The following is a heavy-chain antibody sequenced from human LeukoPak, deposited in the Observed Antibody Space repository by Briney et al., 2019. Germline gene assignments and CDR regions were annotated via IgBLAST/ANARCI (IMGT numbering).Heavy chain of an antibody. D-gene: IGHD3-3*01. CDR3: ARHNVRFLEWLLSPDFDY. CDR1: GGSFSGYY. Sequence: PSETLSLTCAVYGGSFSGYYWSWIRQPPGKGLEWIGEINHSGSTNYNPSLKSRVTISVDTSKNQFSLKLSSVTAADTAVYYCARHNVRFLEWLLSPDFDYWGQGTLVTVSS. CDR2: INHSGST. V-gene: IGHV4-34*01. J-gene: IGHJ4*02.